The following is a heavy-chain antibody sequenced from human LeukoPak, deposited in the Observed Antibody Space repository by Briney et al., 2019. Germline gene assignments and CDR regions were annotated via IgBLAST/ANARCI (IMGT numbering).Heavy chain of an antibody. J-gene: IGHJ4*02. Sequence: GSLRLSCAASGFTFSSYSMNWVRPAPGKGLEWVSSISSSSNYIYYADSVKGRFTISRDNAKNSLYLQMNSLRAEDTAVYHCARSLSSYGTLYFDYWGQGTLVTVSS. CDR1: GFTFSSYS. D-gene: IGHD5-18*01. V-gene: IGHV3-21*01. CDR3: ARSLSSYGTLYFDY. CDR2: ISSSSNYI.